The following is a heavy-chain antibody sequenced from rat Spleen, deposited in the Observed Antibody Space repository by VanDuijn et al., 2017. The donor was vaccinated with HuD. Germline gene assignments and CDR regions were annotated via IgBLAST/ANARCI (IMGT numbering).Heavy chain of an antibody. CDR2: INKDSSTI. Sequence: EVQLVESGGGLVQPGRSLKLSCAASGFTFSSYWMYWIRQAPGKGLEWIGEINKDSSTIKYSPSLKDKFTISRDNAQNTLYLQMSKLGSEDTAIYYCARGATVATSWFAYWGQGTLVTVSS. D-gene: IGHD1-3*01. V-gene: IGHV4-2*01. CDR3: ARGATVATSWFAY. CDR1: GFTFSSYW. J-gene: IGHJ3*01.